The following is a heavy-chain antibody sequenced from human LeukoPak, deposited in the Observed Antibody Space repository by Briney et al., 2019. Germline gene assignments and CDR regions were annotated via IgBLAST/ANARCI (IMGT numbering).Heavy chain of an antibody. V-gene: IGHV3-74*03. Sequence: VGSLRLSCAASGFTSSAFWMHWVREAPGKGLVWVSRINTDGSSTTYADSVKGRFTISRDNAKNTLYLQMNSLRAEDTAVYYCARDGGVPAAKAFDIWGQGTMVTVSS. D-gene: IGHD2-2*01. CDR2: INTDGSST. J-gene: IGHJ3*02. CDR3: ARDGGVPAAKAFDI. CDR1: GFTSSAFW.